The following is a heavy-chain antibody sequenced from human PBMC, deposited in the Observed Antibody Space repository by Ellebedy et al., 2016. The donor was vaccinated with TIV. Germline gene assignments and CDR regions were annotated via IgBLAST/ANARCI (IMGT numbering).Heavy chain of an antibody. CDR2: IYPANGDT. CDR1: GYIVTNHA. J-gene: IGHJ5*02. CDR3: ARDKPGGDNWFDP. D-gene: IGHD3-16*01. Sequence: AASVKVSCKASGYIVTNHAIHWVRQAPGQSFEWMGWIYPANGDTKYSQQFQGRDTFTSDTSASTAYIELSSLRSDDTAVYYCARDKPGGDNWFDPWGQGTLVTVSS. V-gene: IGHV1-3*01.